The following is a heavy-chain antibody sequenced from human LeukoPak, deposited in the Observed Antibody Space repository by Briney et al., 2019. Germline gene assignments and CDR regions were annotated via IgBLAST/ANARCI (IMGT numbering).Heavy chain of an antibody. D-gene: IGHD3-3*01. CDR1: GVTFSSYT. Sequence: GGSLRLSCAASGVTFSSYTMSWVRQAPGKGLEWVSAISGSGGSTYYADSVKGRFTISRDNSKNTLYLQMNSLRAEDTAVYYCAKDFTRSTIFGVVNWFDPWGQGTLVTVSS. CDR3: AKDFTRSTIFGVVNWFDP. J-gene: IGHJ5*02. CDR2: ISGSGGST. V-gene: IGHV3-23*01.